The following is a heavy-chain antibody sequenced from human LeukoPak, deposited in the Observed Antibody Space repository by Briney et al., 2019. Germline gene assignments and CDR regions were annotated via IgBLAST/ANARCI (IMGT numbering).Heavy chain of an antibody. V-gene: IGHV3-7*01. CDR2: IKQDGSEK. D-gene: IGHD3-10*01. CDR3: ANTLAPFGADYYYYGMDV. Sequence: GGSLRLSCAASGFTFSSYGMQWVRQAPGKGLEWVANIKQDGSEKYYVDSVKGRFTISRDNSKNTLYLQMNSLRAEDTAVYYCANTLAPFGADYYYYGMDVWGQGTTVTVSS. CDR1: GFTFSSYG. J-gene: IGHJ6*02.